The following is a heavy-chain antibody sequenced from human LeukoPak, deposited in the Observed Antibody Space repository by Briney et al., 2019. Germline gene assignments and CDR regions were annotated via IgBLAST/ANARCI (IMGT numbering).Heavy chain of an antibody. Sequence: SETLSLTCAVYGGSFSGYYWSWIRQPPGKGLEWIGEINHSGSTNYNPSLKSRVTISVDTSKNQFSLKLSSVTAADTAVYYCARDRRIVGAKYNWFDPWGQGTLVTVSS. V-gene: IGHV4-34*01. J-gene: IGHJ5*02. CDR2: INHSGST. D-gene: IGHD1-26*01. CDR3: ARDRRIVGAKYNWFDP. CDR1: GGSFSGYY.